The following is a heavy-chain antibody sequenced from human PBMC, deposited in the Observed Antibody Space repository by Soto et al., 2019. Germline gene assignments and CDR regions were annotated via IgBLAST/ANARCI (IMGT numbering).Heavy chain of an antibody. Sequence: EVQLVESGGGLVKPGRSLRLSCTASGFTFGDYAMSWFRQAPGKGLEWVGFIRSKAYGGTTEYAASVKGRFTISRDDSKSIAYLQMNSLKTEDTAVYYCTRDNRGYSYGFRFAPWGQGTLVTVSS. D-gene: IGHD5-18*01. CDR3: TRDNRGYSYGFRFAP. CDR1: GFTFGDYA. V-gene: IGHV3-49*05. J-gene: IGHJ5*02. CDR2: IRSKAYGGTT.